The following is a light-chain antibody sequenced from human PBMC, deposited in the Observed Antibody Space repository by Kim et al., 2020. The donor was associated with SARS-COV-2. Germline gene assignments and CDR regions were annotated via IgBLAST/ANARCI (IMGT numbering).Light chain of an antibody. V-gene: IGLV1-51*01. CDR3: GTWDNSLNNMV. CDR1: SSNIGINY. Sequence: GQKVTLSCSGSSSNIGINYVSWYQQLPGTAPKLLIYDNNERPSGIPDRFSASKSGTSATLGITGLQTGDEADYYCGTWDNSLNNMVFGGGTQLTVL. CDR2: DNN. J-gene: IGLJ2*01.